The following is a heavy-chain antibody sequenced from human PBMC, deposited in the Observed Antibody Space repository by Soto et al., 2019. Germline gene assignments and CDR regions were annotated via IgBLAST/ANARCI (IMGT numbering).Heavy chain of an antibody. D-gene: IGHD2-8*01. CDR3: ARGTMATQYYFYFYVIDG. Sequence: PSETLSLTCTVSGGSINNYYWSWIRQPPGKGLEWLGYISHSGTTSYNPSLKSRLTMSLNTSKNQFSLKLRSVTAADTAVYYCARGTMATQYYFYFYVIDGWGQRSTVTGSS. CDR1: GGSINNYY. V-gene: IGHV4-59*01. CDR2: ISHSGTT. J-gene: IGHJ6*02.